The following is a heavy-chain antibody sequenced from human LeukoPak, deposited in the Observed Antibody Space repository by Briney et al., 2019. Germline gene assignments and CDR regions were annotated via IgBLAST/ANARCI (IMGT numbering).Heavy chain of an antibody. CDR2: ITISGTYI. Sequence: GGSLRLSCAASGFILSDYNMNWVRQAPGKGLEWVSFITISGTYITYADSVKGRFTISRDNAKNSLYLQMNSLRAEDTAAHYCARDLSATARAYDYWGQGTLVTVSS. CDR1: GFILSDYN. V-gene: IGHV3-21*01. D-gene: IGHD2-15*01. J-gene: IGHJ4*02. CDR3: ARDLSATARAYDY.